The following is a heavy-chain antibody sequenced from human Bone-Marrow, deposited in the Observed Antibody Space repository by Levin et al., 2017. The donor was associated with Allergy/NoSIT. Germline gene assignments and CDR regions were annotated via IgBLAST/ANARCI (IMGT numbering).Heavy chain of an antibody. V-gene: IGHV4-31*03. Sequence: SETLSLTCTVSGGSLSSDDSYLTWVRQHPGTGLEWIGSIYYTGSTYDNPSLKSRVTMSLDRSKNLFTLQMTSVTAADTAVYYCARGKDAYKVGYWGQGTLVTVSS. CDR2: IYYTGST. CDR3: ARGKDAYKVGY. CDR1: GGSLSSDDSY. D-gene: IGHD5-24*01. J-gene: IGHJ4*02.